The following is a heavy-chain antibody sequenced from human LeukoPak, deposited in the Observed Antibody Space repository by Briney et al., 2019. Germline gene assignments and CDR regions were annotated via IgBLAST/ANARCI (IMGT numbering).Heavy chain of an antibody. D-gene: IGHD5-12*01. CDR1: GFSFSSYW. J-gene: IGHJ6*03. Sequence: GGSLRLSCVASGFSFSSYWMSWVRQTPGKGLEWVANIKQEGSARYYVDSVTGRFTISRDNGKNSLYLQMNSLRPEDTALYYCARDGGYTGYDLRSYYMDVWGKGTTVTVSS. CDR2: IKQEGSAR. CDR3: ARDGGYTGYDLRSYYMDV. V-gene: IGHV3-7*03.